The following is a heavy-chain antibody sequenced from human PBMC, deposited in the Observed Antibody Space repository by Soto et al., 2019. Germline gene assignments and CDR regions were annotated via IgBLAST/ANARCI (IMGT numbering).Heavy chain of an antibody. CDR1: GFTFSDYY. V-gene: IGHV3-11*06. D-gene: IGHD2-2*01. Sequence: VGSLRLSCAASGFTFSDYYMSWIRQAPGKGLEWVSYISSSSYTNYADSVKGRFTISRDNAKNSLYLQMNSLRAEDTAVYYCARVRCSSTSCYHYYYYGMDVWGQGTTVTVSS. CDR3: ARVRCSSTSCYHYYYYGMDV. CDR2: ISSSSYT. J-gene: IGHJ6*02.